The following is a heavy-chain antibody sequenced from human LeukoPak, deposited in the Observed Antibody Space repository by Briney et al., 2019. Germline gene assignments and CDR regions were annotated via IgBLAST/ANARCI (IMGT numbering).Heavy chain of an antibody. Sequence: PGGSLRLSCAASGFPFSSYGMHWVRQAPGKGLVWVTVIWPDGSTKYYADSVKGRFTVSRDKSKNTLYLQMNSLRAEDTAVYYCARGAYSSGWAYFDHWGQGTLVTVSS. CDR1: GFPFSSYG. J-gene: IGHJ4*02. CDR3: ARGAYSSGWAYFDH. D-gene: IGHD6-19*01. CDR2: IWPDGSTK. V-gene: IGHV3-33*08.